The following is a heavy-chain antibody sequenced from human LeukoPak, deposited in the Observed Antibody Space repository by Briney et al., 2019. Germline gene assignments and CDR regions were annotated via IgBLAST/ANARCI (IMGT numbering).Heavy chain of an antibody. J-gene: IGHJ4*02. Sequence: PGGSLRLSCAASGFTFSSYGMHWVRQAPGKGLEWVAFIRYDGSNKYYADSVKGRFTISRDNSKNTLYLQMNSLRAEDTAVYYCAKDQESAGDYEDYFDYWGQGTLVTVSS. V-gene: IGHV3-30*02. D-gene: IGHD4-17*01. CDR3: AKDQESAGDYEDYFDY. CDR1: GFTFSSYG. CDR2: IRYDGSNK.